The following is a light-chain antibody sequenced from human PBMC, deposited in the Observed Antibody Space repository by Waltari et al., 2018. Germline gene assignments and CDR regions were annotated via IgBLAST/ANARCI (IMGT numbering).Light chain of an antibody. Sequence: SALTQPPSPSGSPGPSVTIPCTRTSSDVGCSNYVSWNQQQPGKAPKRMIYEVTKRPSGVPDRFSGSKSGNTAPLTVSGLQTEDEADYYCSSYAGGSWVFGGGTKLTVL. V-gene: IGLV2-8*01. CDR1: SSDVGCSNY. J-gene: IGLJ3*02. CDR3: SSYAGGSWV. CDR2: EVT.